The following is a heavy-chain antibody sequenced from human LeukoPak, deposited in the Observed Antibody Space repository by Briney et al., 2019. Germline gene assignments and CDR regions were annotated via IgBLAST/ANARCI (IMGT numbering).Heavy chain of an antibody. CDR3: AKATQLWSGIDY. D-gene: IGHD5-18*01. Sequence: GGCLRLSCAASAFTFINYAMSWVRQVPGKGLEWVSAISATGTGTYYADSVKGRFTISRDNSKNTLYLQMNSLRAGDTAVYFCAKATQLWSGIDYWGQGTLVTVSS. CDR2: ISATGTGT. J-gene: IGHJ4*02. V-gene: IGHV3-23*01. CDR1: AFTFINYA.